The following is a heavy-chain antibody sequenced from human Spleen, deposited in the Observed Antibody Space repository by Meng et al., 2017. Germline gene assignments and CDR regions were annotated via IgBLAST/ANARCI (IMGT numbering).Heavy chain of an antibody. CDR2: ISTYTGNT. D-gene: IGHD3-22*01. Sequence: ASVKVSCKASGYTFTNYGITWVRQAPGEGLEWMGWISTYTGNTNYAQKIQGRVTMTVDTSTSTAYMELRNLRSDDLAVYYCARQLGHYDSSGSFYYGGAVDFWGQGTLVTVSS. CDR1: GYTFTNYG. CDR3: ARQLGHYDSSGSFYYGGAVDF. V-gene: IGHV1-18*03. J-gene: IGHJ4*02.